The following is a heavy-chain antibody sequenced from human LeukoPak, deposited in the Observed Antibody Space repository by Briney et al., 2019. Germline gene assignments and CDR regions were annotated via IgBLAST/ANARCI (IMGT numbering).Heavy chain of an antibody. CDR3: AKRGVVIRVILVGFHKEAYYFDS. D-gene: IGHD2-21*01. J-gene: IGHJ4*02. CDR2: IGGSGGGT. CDR1: GITLSNYG. V-gene: IGHV3-23*01. Sequence: GGSLRLSCAVSGITLSNYGMSWVRQAPGKGLEWVAGIGGSGGGTNYADSVRGRFIISRDNSKNILFLQMNSLTAEDTAMYFCAKRGVVIRVILVGFHKEAYYFDSWGQGALVTVSS.